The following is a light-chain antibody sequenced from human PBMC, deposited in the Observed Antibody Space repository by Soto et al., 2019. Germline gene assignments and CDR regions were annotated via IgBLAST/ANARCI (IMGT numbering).Light chain of an antibody. CDR2: EVS. Sequence: QSALTQPASVSGSPGQSITISCTGTSSDVGSYNLVSWYQQHPGKAPKLMIYEVSKRPSGVSNRFSGSKSGNTASLTISGLQAEDEADYYCCSYAGSSTFAYVVFGGGTKLTVL. V-gene: IGLV2-23*02. J-gene: IGLJ2*01. CDR1: SSDVGSYNL. CDR3: CSYAGSSTFAYVV.